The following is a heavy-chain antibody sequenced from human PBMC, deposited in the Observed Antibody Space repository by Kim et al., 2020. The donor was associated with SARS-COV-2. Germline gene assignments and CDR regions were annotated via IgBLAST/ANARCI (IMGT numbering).Heavy chain of an antibody. V-gene: IGHV4-61*02. CDR3: ARVSIAARNYYGMDV. Sequence: SETLSLTCTVSGGSISSGSYYWSWIRQPAGKGLEWIGRIYTSGSTNYNPSLKSRVTISVDTSKNQFSLKLSSVTAADTAVYYCARVSIAARNYYGMDVWGQGTTVTVSS. CDR2: IYTSGST. D-gene: IGHD6-6*01. CDR1: GGSISSGSYY. J-gene: IGHJ6*02.